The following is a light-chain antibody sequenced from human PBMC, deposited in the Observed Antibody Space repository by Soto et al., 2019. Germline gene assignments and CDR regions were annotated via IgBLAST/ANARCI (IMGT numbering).Light chain of an antibody. J-gene: IGKJ1*01. CDR1: QSVSSN. Sequence: EIVMTQSPATLSVSPGERATLSCRASQSVSSNLAWYQQKPGQAPRLLIYGASTRATGIPDRFSGSGSGTEFTLTISRLQSEDFAVYYCQQYNNWPPWTFGQGNKVDI. V-gene: IGKV3-15*01. CDR3: QQYNNWPPWT. CDR2: GAS.